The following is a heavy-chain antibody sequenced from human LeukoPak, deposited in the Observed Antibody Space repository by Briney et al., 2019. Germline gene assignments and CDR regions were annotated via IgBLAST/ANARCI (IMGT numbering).Heavy chain of an antibody. Sequence: GGSLRLSCAAYGFTFSSYGMHWVRQAPGKGLEWVAFIRYDGSNKYYADSVKGRFTISRDNSKNTLYLQMNSLRAEDTAVYYCAKEVEGYCSSTSCNAFDIWGQGTMVTVSS. J-gene: IGHJ3*02. V-gene: IGHV3-30*02. CDR3: AKEVEGYCSSTSCNAFDI. CDR2: IRYDGSNK. CDR1: GFTFSSYG. D-gene: IGHD2-2*01.